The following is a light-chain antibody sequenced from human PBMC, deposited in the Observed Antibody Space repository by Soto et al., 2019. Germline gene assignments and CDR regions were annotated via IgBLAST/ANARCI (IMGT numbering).Light chain of an antibody. CDR1: QSISIW. CDR2: KAS. Sequence: DIQMTQSPSTLSASVGDRVTITCRASQSISIWLAWYQQKPGQAPKLVIYKASSLESGVPSRFSGRGSGTEFTLTIRDLQPDDFATYYCQHYDSYPYTFGQGTSLEIK. J-gene: IGKJ2*01. V-gene: IGKV1-5*03. CDR3: QHYDSYPYT.